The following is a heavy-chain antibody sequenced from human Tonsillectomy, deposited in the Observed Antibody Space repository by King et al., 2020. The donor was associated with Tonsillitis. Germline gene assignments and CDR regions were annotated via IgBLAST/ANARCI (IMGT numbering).Heavy chain of an antibody. CDR2: VLNSGRT. CDR1: GGSISIGAYY. CDR3: ARVLSGGGDYDY. J-gene: IGHJ4*02. V-gene: IGHV4-31*03. Sequence: VQLQESGPGLVKPSQTLSLTCTVSGGSISIGAYYWTWIRQHPGKGLEWIGYVLNSGRTDYNPSLKSRVTILMDTSKNHFSLDLSSVTAADTAVYYCARVLSGGGDYDYWGQGTLVTVSS. D-gene: IGHD2-15*01.